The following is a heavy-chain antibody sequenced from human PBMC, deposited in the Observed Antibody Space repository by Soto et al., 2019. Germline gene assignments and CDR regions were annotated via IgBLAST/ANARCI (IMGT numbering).Heavy chain of an antibody. CDR3: ARDASVVGPQLWFNYYYYYGMDV. CDR2: INSDGSST. Sequence: TGGSLRLSCAASGFTFSSYWMHWVRQAPGKGLVWVSRINSDGSSTSYADSVKGRFTISRDNAKNTLYLQMNSLRAEDTAVYYCARDASVVGPQLWFNYYYYYGMDVWGQGTTVTVSS. D-gene: IGHD5-18*01. V-gene: IGHV3-74*01. J-gene: IGHJ6*02. CDR1: GFTFSSYW.